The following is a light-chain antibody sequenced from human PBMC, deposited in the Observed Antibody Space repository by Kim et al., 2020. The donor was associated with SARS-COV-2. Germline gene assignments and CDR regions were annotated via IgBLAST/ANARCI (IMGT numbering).Light chain of an antibody. J-gene: IGLJ3*02. Sequence: LRQTVRITCQGDSLRSYYASWYQQKPGQAPVLVIYGKNNRPSAIPDRFSGSSSGNTASLTITGAQAEDEADYYCNSRDSSGNHLRVFGGGTQLTVL. CDR3: NSRDSSGNHLRV. CDR2: GKN. V-gene: IGLV3-19*01. CDR1: SLRSYY.